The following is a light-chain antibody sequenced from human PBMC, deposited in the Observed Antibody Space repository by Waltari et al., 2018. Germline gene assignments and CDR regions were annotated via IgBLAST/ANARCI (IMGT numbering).Light chain of an antibody. CDR3: GSWDSSLCIGV. V-gene: IGLV1-51*01. CDR2: EDN. J-gene: IGLJ3*02. Sequence: QSVLTQAPSVSAAPGQTVTISCSGTTPNIGNNYVSWYQQLPGAAPKIVIYEDNRRPSVIPDRFSGSKSGASATLGITGLQTGDEADYYCGSWDSSLCIGVLGGGTRLTVL. CDR1: TPNIGNNY.